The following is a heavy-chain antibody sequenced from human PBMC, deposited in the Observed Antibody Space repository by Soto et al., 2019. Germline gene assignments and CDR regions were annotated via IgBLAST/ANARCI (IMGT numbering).Heavy chain of an antibody. CDR2: TYYRSKWHS. CDR3: ARVVGSSEHDY. D-gene: IGHD6-13*01. CDR1: GDSVSSNSAA. V-gene: IGHV6-1*01. Sequence: PSQTLSLTCAISGDSVSSNSAAWNWIRQSPSRGLEWLGRTYYRSKWHSEYAVSVKSRIXLXXDXXXNXFXXPLNPVTPEDTAMYYCARVVGSSEHDYWGQGTLVTVSS. J-gene: IGHJ4*02.